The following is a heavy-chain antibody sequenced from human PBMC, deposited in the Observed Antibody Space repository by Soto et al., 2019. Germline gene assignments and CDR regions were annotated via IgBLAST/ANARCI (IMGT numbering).Heavy chain of an antibody. V-gene: IGHV3-49*05. CDR2: IRSKSYGGTT. CDR3: TRDGYSYGHYYGMDV. D-gene: IGHD5-18*01. CDR1: GFTFGDYA. Sequence: EVQLVESGGGLVKPGRSLRLSCTASGFTFGDYAMCWFRQAPGKGLEWVGFIRSKSYGGTTEYAASVKGRFTISRDDYKSIAYLQMNSLKTEDTAVYYCTRDGYSYGHYYGMDVWGQGTTVTVSS. J-gene: IGHJ6*02.